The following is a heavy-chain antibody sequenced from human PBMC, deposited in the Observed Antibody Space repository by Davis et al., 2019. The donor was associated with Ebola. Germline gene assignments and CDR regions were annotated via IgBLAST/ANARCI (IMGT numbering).Heavy chain of an antibody. V-gene: IGHV4-4*02. CDR1: GGSISSSNW. CDR3: ARVAAVTTLRIFDY. D-gene: IGHD4-17*01. CDR2: IYHSGST. J-gene: IGHJ4*02. Sequence: MPSETLSLTCAVSGGSISSSNWWSWVRQPPGKGLEWIGEIYHSGSTNYNPSLKSRVTISVDTSKNQFSLKLSSVTAADTAVYYCARVAAVTTLRIFDYWGQGTLVTVSS.